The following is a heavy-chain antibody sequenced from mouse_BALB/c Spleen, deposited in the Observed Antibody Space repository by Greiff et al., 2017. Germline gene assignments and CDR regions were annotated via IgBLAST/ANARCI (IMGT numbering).Heavy chain of an antibody. CDR1: GYTFTSYW. V-gene: IGHV1S41*01. J-gene: IGHJ1*01. CDR2: IAPGSGST. D-gene: IGHD2-4*01. Sequence: DLVKPGASVKLSCKASGYTFTSYWINWIKQRPGQGLEWIGRIAPGSGSTYYNEMFKGKATLTVDTSSSTAYIQLSSLSSEDSAVYFCARDYDYWYFDVWGAGTTVTVSS. CDR3: ARDYDYWYFDV.